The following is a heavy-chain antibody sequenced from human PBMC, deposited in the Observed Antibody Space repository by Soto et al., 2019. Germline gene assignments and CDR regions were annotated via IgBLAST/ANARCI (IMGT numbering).Heavy chain of an antibody. D-gene: IGHD6-19*01. J-gene: IGHJ6*02. V-gene: IGHV3-7*03. CDR2: IKHDGSEK. CDR3: ASVPGSPGYHGLDV. CDR1: GLTFSKYW. Sequence: EVQLVESGGGLVQPGGSLRHSCAASGLTFSKYWMTWVRQAPGKGLEWVATIKHDGSEKSNLDSVEGRFTISRDNAKNSLSLQMNSLRVEDTAVYFCASVPGSPGYHGLDVWGQGITVTVSS.